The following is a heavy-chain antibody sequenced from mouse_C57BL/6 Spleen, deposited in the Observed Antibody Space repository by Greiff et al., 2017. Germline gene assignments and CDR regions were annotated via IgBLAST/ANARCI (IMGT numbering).Heavy chain of an antibody. Sequence: QVQLKQPGAELVRPGSSVKLSCKASGYTFTSYWMDWVKQRPGQGLEWIGNIYPSDSETPYNQKFKDKATLTVNKSSSTAYMQLSSLTSEDSAVYYCASPIRGYWGQGTLVTVAA. CDR2: IYPSDSET. J-gene: IGHJ3*01. CDR3: ASPIRGY. CDR1: GYTFTSYW. V-gene: IGHV1-61*01.